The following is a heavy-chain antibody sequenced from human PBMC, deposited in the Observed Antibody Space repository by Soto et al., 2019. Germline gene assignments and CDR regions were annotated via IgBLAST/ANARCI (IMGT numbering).Heavy chain of an antibody. CDR3: ARHASGQWFGELSLDY. CDR1: GGSISSYY. J-gene: IGHJ4*02. CDR2: IHYSGSI. Sequence: QVQLQESGPGLVKPSETLSLTCTVSGGSISSYYWSWIRQPPGKGLEWIGYIHYSGSINYNPSLKSRVTISVDTSKNKFSLKLSSVTAADTAVYYCARHASGQWFGELSLDYWGQGTLVTVSS. V-gene: IGHV4-59*08. D-gene: IGHD3-10*01.